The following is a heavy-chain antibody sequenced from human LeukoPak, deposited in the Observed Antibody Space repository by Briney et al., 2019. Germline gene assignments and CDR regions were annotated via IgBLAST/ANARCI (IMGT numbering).Heavy chain of an antibody. V-gene: IGHV3-23*01. Sequence: AGGSLRLSCAASGFTFSNYAMRWVRQAPGKGLEWVSAISGSGGSTYYADSVKGRFTISRDNSKNTLYLQMNSLRAEDTAVYYCAKSSGWRPDWFDPWGQGTLVTVSS. D-gene: IGHD6-19*01. CDR2: ISGSGGST. CDR1: GFTFSNYA. CDR3: AKSSGWRPDWFDP. J-gene: IGHJ5*02.